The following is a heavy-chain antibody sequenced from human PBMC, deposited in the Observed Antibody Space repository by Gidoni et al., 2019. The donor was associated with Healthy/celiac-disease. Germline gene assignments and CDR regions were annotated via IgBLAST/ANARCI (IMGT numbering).Heavy chain of an antibody. D-gene: IGHD1-20*01. CDR1: GFTFSNDC. CDR2: IKSKTDGGTT. Sequence: EVQLVESGGGLVKPGGSLRLSCAASGFTFSNDCMSWVRQAPGKGLEWVGRIKSKTDGGTTDDAAPVKGRITISRDDSKNTLYLQMNSLKTEDTAVYYCTTDVTNWNPHISPGDYWGQGTLVTVSS. V-gene: IGHV3-15*01. CDR3: TTDVTNWNPHISPGDY. J-gene: IGHJ4*02.